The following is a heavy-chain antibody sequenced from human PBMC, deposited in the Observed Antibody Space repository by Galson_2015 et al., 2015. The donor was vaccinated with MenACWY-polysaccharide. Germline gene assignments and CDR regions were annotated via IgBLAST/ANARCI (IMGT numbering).Heavy chain of an antibody. V-gene: IGHV3-21*01. CDR2: NSSSSSYI. CDR3: AREGQWLGGIRGYGMDV. J-gene: IGHJ6*02. D-gene: IGHD6-19*01. Sequence: SLRLSCAASGFTFNRYWMTWVRQAPGKGLEWVSSNSSSSSYIYYADSVKGRFTISRDNAKNSLYLQMNSLRAEDTAVYYCAREGQWLGGIRGYGMDVWGQGTTVTVSS. CDR1: GFTFNRYW.